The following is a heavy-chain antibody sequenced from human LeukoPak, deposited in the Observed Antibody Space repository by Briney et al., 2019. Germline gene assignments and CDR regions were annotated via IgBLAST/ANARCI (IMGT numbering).Heavy chain of an antibody. CDR3: ARDWRVGASVDAFDI. J-gene: IGHJ3*02. D-gene: IGHD1-26*01. V-gene: IGHV3-21*01. Sequence: GGSLRLSCAASGFTFSSYSMNWVRQAPGKGLEWVSSISSSSSYIYYADSVKGRFTISRDNAKNSLYLQMNILRAEDTAVYYCARDWRVGASVDAFDIWGQGTMVTVSS. CDR1: GFTFSSYS. CDR2: ISSSSSYI.